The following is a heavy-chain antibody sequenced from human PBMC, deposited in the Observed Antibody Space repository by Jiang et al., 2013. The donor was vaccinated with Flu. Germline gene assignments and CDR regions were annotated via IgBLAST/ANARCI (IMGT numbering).Heavy chain of an antibody. CDR2: ISHTGTT. CDR3: ATTTGH. Sequence: SLICTVSGYSISSGYYWGWVRQPPGKGLEWIGSISHTGTTYYNPSLQTRLTISSDTSKNQFSLMLTSVTAADTAMYYCATTTGHWGQGTLVTVSS. V-gene: IGHV4-38-2*02. J-gene: IGHJ4*02. CDR1: GYSISSGYY. D-gene: IGHD5-12*01.